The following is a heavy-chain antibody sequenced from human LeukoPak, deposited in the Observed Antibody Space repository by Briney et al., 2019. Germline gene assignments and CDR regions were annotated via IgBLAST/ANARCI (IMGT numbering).Heavy chain of an antibody. CDR2: IYYSGST. J-gene: IGHJ6*02. CDR1: GGSISSGGYY. CDR3: ARSKTYYYDSSGFPSYYYGMDV. D-gene: IGHD3-22*01. Sequence: SETLSLTCTVSGGSISSGGYYWSWLRQHPGTGLEWIGYIYYSGSTYYNPSLKSRVTISVDTSKNQFSLKLSSVTAADTAVYYCARSKTYYYDSSGFPSYYYGMDVWGQGTTVTVSS. V-gene: IGHV4-31*03.